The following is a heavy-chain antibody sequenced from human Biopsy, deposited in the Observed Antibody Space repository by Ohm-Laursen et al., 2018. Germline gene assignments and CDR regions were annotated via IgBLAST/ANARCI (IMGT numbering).Heavy chain of an antibody. CDR3: ATKLTGYFHH. V-gene: IGHV1-69*06. Sequence: SVKVSCKVPGGTFSNYGVNWVRQAPGQGLEWLGGNIPILGTGNYAQKFQDRVTVAAGTSTSTATMELRSLRSDDTAVYYCATKLTGYFHHWGQGTLVIVSS. CDR1: GGTFSNYG. CDR2: NIPILGTG. D-gene: IGHD3-9*01. J-gene: IGHJ1*01.